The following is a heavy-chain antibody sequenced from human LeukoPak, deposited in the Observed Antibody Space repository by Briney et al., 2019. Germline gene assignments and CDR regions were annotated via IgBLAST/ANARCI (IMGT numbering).Heavy chain of an antibody. CDR3: ARVGRIVVVVPAAAEGPCYYGMDV. D-gene: IGHD2-2*01. J-gene: IGHJ6*02. V-gene: IGHV1-18*01. CDR2: ISAYNGNT. Sequence: ASVKVSCKASDYTFTSYGISWVRQAPGQGLEWMGWISAYNGNTNYAQKLQGRVTMTTDTSTTTAYMELRSLRSDDTAVYYCARVGRIVVVVPAAAEGPCYYGMDVWGQGTTVTVSS. CDR1: DYTFTSYG.